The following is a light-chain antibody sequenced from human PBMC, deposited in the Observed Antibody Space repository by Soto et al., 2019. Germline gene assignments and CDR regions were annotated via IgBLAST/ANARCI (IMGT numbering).Light chain of an antibody. CDR1: RDITDY. Sequence: DTQLTQSPSSLSASAGERAAVTCQASRDITDYLNWDQRKPGKAHKLLSYDASKLETGVPSRFSGSGSGTDFTLTITSLQPEDIATYDCQQFDNVPLTCGRGTKVDIK. CDR3: QQFDNVPLT. V-gene: IGKV1-33*01. CDR2: DAS. J-gene: IGKJ4*01.